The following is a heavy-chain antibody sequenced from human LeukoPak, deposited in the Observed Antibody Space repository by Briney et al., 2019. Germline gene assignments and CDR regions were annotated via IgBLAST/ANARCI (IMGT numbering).Heavy chain of an antibody. V-gene: IGHV1-69*13. D-gene: IGHD1-26*01. J-gene: IGHJ4*02. CDR2: IIPIFGTA. Sequence: SVKVSCKASGGTFSSYAISWVRQAPGQGLEWMGGIIPIFGTANYAQKFQGRVTITADESTSTAYMELSSLRSEDTAVYYCARESRGGSYADYWGQGTLVTVSS. CDR1: GGTFSSYA. CDR3: ARESRGGSYADY.